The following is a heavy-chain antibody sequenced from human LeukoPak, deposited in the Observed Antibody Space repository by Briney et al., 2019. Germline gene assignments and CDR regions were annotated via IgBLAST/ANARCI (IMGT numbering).Heavy chain of an antibody. J-gene: IGHJ5*02. CDR1: GYTLTELS. V-gene: IGHV1-24*01. D-gene: IGHD6-13*01. CDR2: FDPEDGET. Sequence: ASVKVSCKVSGYTLTELSMHWVRQAPGKGLEWMGGFDPEDGETIYAQKFQGRVTMTEDTSTDTAYMELSSLRSEDTAVYYCATPNLYSSSWSWFDPWGQGTLVTVSS. CDR3: ATPNLYSSSWSWFDP.